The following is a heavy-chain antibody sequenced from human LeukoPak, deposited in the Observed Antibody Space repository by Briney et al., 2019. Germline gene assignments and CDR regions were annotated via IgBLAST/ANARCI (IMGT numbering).Heavy chain of an antibody. J-gene: IGHJ4*02. CDR3: AREYCSITSCYGYFDY. CDR2: INHSGST. D-gene: IGHD2-2*01. Sequence: PSETLSLTCAVYGGSFSDYYWSWIRQPPGKGLEWIGEINHSGSTYYKPSLKSRVTISVDTSKNQFSLKLSSVTAADTAVYYCAREYCSITSCYGYFDYWGQGTLVTVFS. V-gene: IGHV4-34*01. CDR1: GGSFSDYY.